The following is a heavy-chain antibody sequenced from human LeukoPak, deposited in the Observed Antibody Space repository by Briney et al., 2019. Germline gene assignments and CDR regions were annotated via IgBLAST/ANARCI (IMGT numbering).Heavy chain of an antibody. CDR1: GGSISSYY. D-gene: IGHD3-9*01. CDR3: ARGAQYYDILTGYYNLEYFDY. J-gene: IGHJ4*02. V-gene: IGHV4-4*07. CDR2: IYTRGST. Sequence: SETLSLTCTVSGGSISSYYWSWIRQPAGKGREWIGRIYTRGSTNYNPSLKSRVTMSVDTSKNQFSLKLSSVTAADTAVYYCARGAQYYDILTGYYNLEYFDYWGQGTLVTVSS.